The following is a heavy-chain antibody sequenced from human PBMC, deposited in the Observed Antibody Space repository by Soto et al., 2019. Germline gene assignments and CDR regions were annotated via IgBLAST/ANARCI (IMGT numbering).Heavy chain of an antibody. V-gene: IGHV3-15*01. CDR3: TTEFYNFWSGYFDY. CDR2: IKSKTDGGTT. J-gene: IGHJ4*02. CDR1: GFTFSNAW. D-gene: IGHD3-3*01. Sequence: GGSLRLSCAASGFTFSNAWMSWVRQAPGKGLEWVGRIKSKTDGGTTDYAAPVKGRFTISRDDSKNTLYLQMNSLKTEDTAVYYCTTEFYNFWSGYFDYWGQGTLVTVSS.